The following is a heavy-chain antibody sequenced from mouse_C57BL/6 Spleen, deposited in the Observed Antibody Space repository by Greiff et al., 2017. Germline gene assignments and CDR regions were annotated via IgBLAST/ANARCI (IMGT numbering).Heavy chain of an antibody. CDR3: ARKGVVARNAMDY. D-gene: IGHD1-1*01. V-gene: IGHV2-2*01. CDR1: GFSLTSYG. CDR2: IWSGGST. Sequence: QVQLQQSGPGLVQPSQSLSITCTVSGFSLTSYGVHWVRQSPGKGLEWLGVIWSGGSTDYNAAFISRLSISKDNSKCQVFFKMNSLQADDTAIYYCARKGVVARNAMDYWGQGTSVTVSS. J-gene: IGHJ4*01.